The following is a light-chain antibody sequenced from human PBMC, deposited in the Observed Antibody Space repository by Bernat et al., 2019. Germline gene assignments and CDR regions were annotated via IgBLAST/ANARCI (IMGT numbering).Light chain of an antibody. CDR2: KAS. CDR1: QSSSSW. V-gene: IGKV1-5*03. CDR3: QQYNSYST. J-gene: IGKJ2*01. Sequence: DIQMTQSPSTLSASVGDRVTITCRASQSSSSWLAWYQQKPGKAPKLLIYKASSLESGVPSRFSGSGSGTEFTLTISSLKPDDFATYYCQQYNSYSTFGQGTKLEIK.